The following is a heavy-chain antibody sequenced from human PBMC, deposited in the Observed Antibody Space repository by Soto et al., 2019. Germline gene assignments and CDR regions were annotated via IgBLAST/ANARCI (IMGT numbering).Heavy chain of an antibody. Sequence: QVQLQESGPGLVKPSETLSLTCTVSGGSISSYYWSWIRQPPGKGLEWIGYIYYSGSTNYNPSLKSRVNISVDTSKNQFSLKLSSVTAADTAVYYCARVPTYYYGSGSYLYYMDVWGKGTTVTVSS. CDR3: ARVPTYYYGSGSYLYYMDV. CDR2: IYYSGST. D-gene: IGHD3-10*01. J-gene: IGHJ6*03. CDR1: GGSISSYY. V-gene: IGHV4-59*01.